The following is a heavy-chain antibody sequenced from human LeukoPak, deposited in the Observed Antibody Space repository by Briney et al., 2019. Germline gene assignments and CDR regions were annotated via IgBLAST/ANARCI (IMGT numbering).Heavy chain of an antibody. CDR3: ARDPKQQLGGYYYYGMDV. CDR1: GGSVSSGSYY. V-gene: IGHV4-61*01. J-gene: IGHJ6*02. Sequence: PSETLSLTCTVSGGSVSSGSYYWSWIRQPPGKGLEWIGYMYNSGCTNYNPSLKSRVTISVDTSKNQFSLKLSSVTAADTAVYYCARDPKQQLGGYYYYGMDVWGQGTTVTVSS. D-gene: IGHD6-13*01. CDR2: MYNSGCT.